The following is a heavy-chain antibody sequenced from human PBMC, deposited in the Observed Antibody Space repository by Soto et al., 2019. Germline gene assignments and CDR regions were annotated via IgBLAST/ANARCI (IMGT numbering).Heavy chain of an antibody. D-gene: IGHD2-15*01. Sequence: QVQLVESGGGVVQPGRSLRLSCAASGFTFSSYGMHWVRQAPGKGLKWVAVIWYDGSNKYYADSVKGRFTISRDNSKNTLYLQMNSLRAEDTAVYYCARDSGSGRNNAFHSWGQGTLVTVSS. CDR1: GFTFSSYG. V-gene: IGHV3-33*01. J-gene: IGHJ4*02. CDR3: ARDSGSGRNNAFHS. CDR2: IWYDGSNK.